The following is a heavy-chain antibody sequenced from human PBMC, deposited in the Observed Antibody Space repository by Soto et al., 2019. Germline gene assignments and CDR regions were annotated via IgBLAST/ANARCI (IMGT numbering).Heavy chain of an antibody. Sequence: GGALRLSCAASAFTFSSYGMHWFRQAPGKELEWVAVISYDGSNKYYADSVKGRFTISRDNSKNTLYLQMNSLRAEDTAVYYCAKNQWGVVTAMSAFDMWGQGTMVTVSS. CDR2: ISYDGSNK. CDR1: AFTFSSYG. V-gene: IGHV3-30*18. J-gene: IGHJ3*02. D-gene: IGHD2-21*02. CDR3: AKNQWGVVTAMSAFDM.